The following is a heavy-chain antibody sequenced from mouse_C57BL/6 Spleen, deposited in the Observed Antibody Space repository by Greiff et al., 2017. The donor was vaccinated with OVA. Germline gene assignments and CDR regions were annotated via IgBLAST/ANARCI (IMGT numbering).Heavy chain of an antibody. J-gene: IGHJ4*01. CDR1: GYTFTSYG. Sequence: QVHVKQSGAELARPGASVKLSCKASGYTFTSYGISWVKQRTGQGLEWIGEIYPRSGNTYYNEKFKGKATLTADKSSSTAYMELRSLTSEDSAVYFCARREGGNYYAMDYWGQGTSVTVSS. CDR3: ARREGGNYYAMDY. V-gene: IGHV1-81*01. CDR2: IYPRSGNT. D-gene: IGHD2-1*01.